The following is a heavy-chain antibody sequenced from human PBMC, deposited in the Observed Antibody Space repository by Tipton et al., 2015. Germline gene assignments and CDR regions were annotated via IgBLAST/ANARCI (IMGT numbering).Heavy chain of an antibody. J-gene: IGHJ4*02. CDR1: GFTFSSYS. CDR3: ARYDFNNPQGKDYDEL. D-gene: IGHD4-17*01. CDR2: ISSSSTYI. Sequence: GSLRLSCAASGFTFSSYSMNWVRQAPGKGLEWVSSISSSSTYIYYADSVKGRFTVSRDNARNSLYLQMTSLRADDTAVYYCARYDFNNPQGKDYDELWGQGTLVTVSS. V-gene: IGHV3-21*01.